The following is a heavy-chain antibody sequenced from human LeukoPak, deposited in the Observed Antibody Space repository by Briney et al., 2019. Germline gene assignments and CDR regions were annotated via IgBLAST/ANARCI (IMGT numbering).Heavy chain of an antibody. CDR2: ISYDGSNK. V-gene: IGHV3-30*14. Sequence: GRSLRLSCAASGFTFSSYAMHWVRQAPGKGLEWVAVISYDGSNKYYADSVKGRFTISRDNSKNTLFLQMGSPRTEDTAVYYCARQRGFCSSISCYHKTLDFAFDIWGQGTMVTVSS. J-gene: IGHJ3*02. CDR1: GFTFSSYA. CDR3: ARQRGFCSSISCYHKTLDFAFDI. D-gene: IGHD2-2*01.